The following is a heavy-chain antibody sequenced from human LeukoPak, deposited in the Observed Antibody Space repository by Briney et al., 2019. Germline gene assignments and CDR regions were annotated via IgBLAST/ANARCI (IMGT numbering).Heavy chain of an antibody. CDR3: AKWGDYDILTGYYVPDY. J-gene: IGHJ4*02. CDR1: GFPFSSYA. CDR2: ITGSDGTS. D-gene: IGHD3-9*01. Sequence: PGGSLRLSCAASGFPFSSYAMSWVRQAPGKGLEWVSAITGSDGTSHYADSVKGRFTISRDNSKNTLYLQVNSLRAEDTAVYYCAKWGDYDILTGYYVPDYWGQGTLVTVSS. V-gene: IGHV3-23*01.